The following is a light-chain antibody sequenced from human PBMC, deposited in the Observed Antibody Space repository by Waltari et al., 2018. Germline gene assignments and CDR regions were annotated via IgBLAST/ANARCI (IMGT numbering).Light chain of an antibody. Sequence: SYVLTQPPSASVAPGKTATIACGGDSVGSKSVQWYQQKPGQAPVLVVHDDNARPSGTPDRFSGSNAGDTATLTISRVEGVDEADYYCQAGDSSPATVAFGGGTKLTVL. J-gene: IGLJ2*01. CDR2: DDN. V-gene: IGLV3-21*01. CDR1: SVGSKS. CDR3: QAGDSSPATVA.